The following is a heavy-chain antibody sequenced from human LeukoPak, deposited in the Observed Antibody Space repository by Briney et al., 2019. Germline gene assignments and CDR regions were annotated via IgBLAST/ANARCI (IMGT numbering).Heavy chain of an antibody. CDR2: ISYDGRNK. J-gene: IGHJ4*02. CDR1: GFTFSSYA. Sequence: GGSLRLSCAASGFTFSSYAMHWVRQAPGKGLEWVAVISYDGRNKYYADSVKGRFTISRDNSKNTLYLQMNSLRAEDTAVYYCAKGVPWYRGPYYFDYWGQGTLVTVSS. V-gene: IGHV3-30*04. CDR3: AKGVPWYRGPYYFDY. D-gene: IGHD1-1*01.